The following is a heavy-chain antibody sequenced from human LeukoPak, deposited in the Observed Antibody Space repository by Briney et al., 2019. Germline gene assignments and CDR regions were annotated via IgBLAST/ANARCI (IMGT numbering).Heavy chain of an antibody. CDR1: GLTFNTYG. J-gene: IGHJ4*02. CDR3: ASGGHVDY. D-gene: IGHD3-16*01. V-gene: IGHV3-7*01. CDR2: VKGDGSEK. Sequence: LTGGSLRLSCAASGLTFNTYGMTWVRQAPGKGLVWVANVKGDGSEKHYVDSVKGRFTISRDNAENSLYLQMNSLRDEDTAVYYCASGGHVDYCGQGTLVTVSS.